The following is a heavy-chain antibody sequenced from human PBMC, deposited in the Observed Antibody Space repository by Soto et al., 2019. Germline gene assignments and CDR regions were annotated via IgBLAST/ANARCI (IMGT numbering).Heavy chain of an antibody. CDR3: ARDSPVVVTARGAFDI. Sequence: GGSLRLSCAASGFTFSSYSMNWVRQAPGKGLEWVSSISSSSYIYYADSVKGRFTISRDNAKNSLYLQMNSLRAEDTAVYYCARDSPVVVTARGAFDIWGQGTMVTVSS. CDR2: ISSSSYI. V-gene: IGHV3-21*01. D-gene: IGHD2-21*02. J-gene: IGHJ3*02. CDR1: GFTFSSYS.